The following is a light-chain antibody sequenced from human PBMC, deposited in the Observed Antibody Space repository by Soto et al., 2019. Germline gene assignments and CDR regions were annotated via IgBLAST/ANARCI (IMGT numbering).Light chain of an antibody. CDR3: QQTFSPPYT. CDR2: VAS. Sequence: DIQMTQSLSSLSASVGETVTITYLASQSISNSLSWYQQKPGKAPKFLIYVASTLQRGVPSRFSGSGSGTDFTLTISSLQPEDVATYYCQQTFSPPYTFGQGTKLEIK. J-gene: IGKJ2*01. CDR1: QSISNS. V-gene: IGKV1-39*01.